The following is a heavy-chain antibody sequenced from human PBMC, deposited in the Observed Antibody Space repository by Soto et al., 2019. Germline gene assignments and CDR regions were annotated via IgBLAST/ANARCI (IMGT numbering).Heavy chain of an antibody. CDR3: ARDGVTYCYDSSGYPKGMDV. J-gene: IGHJ6*02. Sequence: ASVKVSCKASGYTFTSYGISWVRQAPGQGLEWMGWISAYNGNTNYAQKFQGRVTITADKSTSTAYMELSSLRSEDTAVYYCARDGVTYCYDSSGYPKGMDVWGQGTTVTVSS. CDR2: ISAYNGNT. V-gene: IGHV1-18*04. D-gene: IGHD3-22*01. CDR1: GYTFTSYG.